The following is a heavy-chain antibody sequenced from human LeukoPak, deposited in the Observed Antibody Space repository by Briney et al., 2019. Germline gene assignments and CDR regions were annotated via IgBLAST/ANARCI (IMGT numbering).Heavy chain of an antibody. CDR1: GGSISRSTFY. Sequence: SETLSLTCTVSGGSISRSTFYWGWIRQPPGKGLEWIGNIYYSGSTDYNPSLKSRVAISVDTSKKRFSLRLTSVTASDTALYYCARVVGLATMEYHFDLWGQGTLVIVSS. D-gene: IGHD5-24*01. CDR2: IYYSGST. V-gene: IGHV4-39*01. J-gene: IGHJ4*02. CDR3: ARVVGLATMEYHFDL.